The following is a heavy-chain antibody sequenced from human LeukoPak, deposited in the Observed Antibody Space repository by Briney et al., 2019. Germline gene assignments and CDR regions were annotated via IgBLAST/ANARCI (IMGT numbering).Heavy chain of an antibody. CDR1: GGSFSGYY. CDR3: ARADYYGSFDY. CDR2: INHSGST. V-gene: IGHV4-34*01. Sequence: SETLSLTCAVYGGSFSGYYWSWIRQPPGKGLEWIGEINHSGSTNYNPSLKSRVTISVDTSKNQFSLKLSSVTAADTAVYYCARADYYGSFDYWGQGTLVTVSS. J-gene: IGHJ4*02. D-gene: IGHD3-10*01.